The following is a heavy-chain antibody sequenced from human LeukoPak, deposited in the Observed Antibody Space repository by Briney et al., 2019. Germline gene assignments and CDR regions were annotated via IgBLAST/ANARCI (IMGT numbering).Heavy chain of an antibody. V-gene: IGHV3-30*02. CDR3: ARGGSITATLYYYYYYMDV. J-gene: IGHJ6*03. CDR1: GFTFSSYG. Sequence: GGSLRLSCAASGFTFSSYGMHWVRQAPGKGLEWVAFIRYDGSNKYYADSVKGRFTISRDNAKNSLYLQMNSLRAEDTAVYYCARGGSITATLYYYYYYMDVWGKGTTVTVSS. D-gene: IGHD2-15*01. CDR2: IRYDGSNK.